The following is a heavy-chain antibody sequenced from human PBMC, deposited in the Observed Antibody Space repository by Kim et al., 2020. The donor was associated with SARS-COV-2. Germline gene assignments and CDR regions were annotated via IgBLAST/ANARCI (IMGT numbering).Heavy chain of an antibody. CDR3: AKEYQDYYDSRGVFDY. D-gene: IGHD3-22*01. CDR2: ISWNSGSI. V-gene: IGHV3-9*01. CDR1: GFTFGDYA. Sequence: GGSLRLSCAASGFTFGDYAMHWVRQAPGKGLEWVSGISWNSGSIGYADSVKGRFTISRDNAKNSLYLQMNSLRAEDTALYYCAKEYQDYYDSRGVFDYWGQGTLVTVSS. J-gene: IGHJ4*02.